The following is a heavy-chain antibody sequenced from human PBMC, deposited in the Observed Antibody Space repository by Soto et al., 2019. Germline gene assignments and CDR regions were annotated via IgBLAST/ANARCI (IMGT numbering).Heavy chain of an antibody. Sequence: EVQLVESGGGLVQPGGSLKLSCAASGFTFSGSAMHWVRQASGKGLEWVGRIRSKANSYATAYAASVKGRFTISRDDSKNKAYLQMNSLKTEDTAVYYCLLMVYAIPNFDYWGQGPLVTVSS. D-gene: IGHD2-8*01. J-gene: IGHJ4*02. CDR3: LLMVYAIPNFDY. V-gene: IGHV3-73*01. CDR1: GFTFSGSA. CDR2: IRSKANSYAT.